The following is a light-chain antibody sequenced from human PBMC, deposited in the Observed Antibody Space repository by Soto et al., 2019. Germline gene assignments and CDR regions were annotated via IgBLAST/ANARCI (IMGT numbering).Light chain of an antibody. CDR2: GTS. V-gene: IGKV3-15*01. Sequence: EIVLTQSPGTLSLSPWERATLSCRARQTISRSYLAWYQQKAGQAPRLLIYGTSTRATGIPARFSGSGSGTDFTLTISSLQFEDFAVYYCQQYNNWPRTFGQGTKVDIK. CDR1: QTISRSY. CDR3: QQYNNWPRT. J-gene: IGKJ1*01.